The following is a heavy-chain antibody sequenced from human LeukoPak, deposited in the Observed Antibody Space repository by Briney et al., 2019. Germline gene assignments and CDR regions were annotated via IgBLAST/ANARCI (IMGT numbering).Heavy chain of an antibody. CDR2: INPNSGGT. Sequence: ASVKVSCKASGYTFTGYYMHWVRQAPGQGLEWMGWINPNSGGTNYAQKFQGRVTMTRDTSISTAYMELSRLRSDDTAVYYCARVYYDSSGYYHLDAFDIWGQGTMVTVSS. D-gene: IGHD3-22*01. J-gene: IGHJ3*02. CDR1: GYTFTGYY. CDR3: ARVYYDSSGYYHLDAFDI. V-gene: IGHV1-2*02.